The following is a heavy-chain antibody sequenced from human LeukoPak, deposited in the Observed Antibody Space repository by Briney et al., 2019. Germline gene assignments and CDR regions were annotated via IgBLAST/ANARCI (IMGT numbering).Heavy chain of an antibody. Sequence: PSETLSLTCTVSGGSISSYYWSWLRQPPGKGLEWIGHIYYTGSTNYNPSLKSRVTISVDTSKNQFSLKLSSVTAADTAVYYCARVGLLDDILTGYPDNWFDPWGQGTLVTVSS. CDR2: IYYTGST. D-gene: IGHD3-9*01. CDR3: ARVGLLDDILTGYPDNWFDP. J-gene: IGHJ5*02. CDR1: GGSISSYY. V-gene: IGHV4-59*01.